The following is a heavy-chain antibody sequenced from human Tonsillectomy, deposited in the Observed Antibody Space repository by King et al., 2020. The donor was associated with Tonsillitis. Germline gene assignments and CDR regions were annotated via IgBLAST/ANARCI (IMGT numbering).Heavy chain of an antibody. CDR2: IYSGGSST. CDR3: SKGLFYVSGSYPPFYFDY. CDR1: GFTFSSYV. D-gene: IGHD3-10*01. J-gene: IGHJ4*02. Sequence: VQLVESGGGLVQPGGSLRLSCAASGFTFSSYVMSWVRQAPGKGLEWVSVIYSGGSSTYYADSVKGRFTISRDNSKNTLYLQMNSLKAEDTPVYYCSKGLFYVSGSYPPFYFDYWGQGTLVNVSS. V-gene: IGHV3-23*03.